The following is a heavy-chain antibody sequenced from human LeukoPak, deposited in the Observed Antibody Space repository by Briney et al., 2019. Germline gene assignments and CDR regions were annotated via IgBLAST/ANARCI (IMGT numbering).Heavy chain of an antibody. V-gene: IGHV3-23*01. CDR2: ISPGGIT. CDR1: GFTFSSSA. D-gene: IGHD2-2*01. CDR3: ARDSSTIFDY. Sequence: GGSLRLSCAASGFTFSSSAMSWVRQAPGKGLEWVSAISPGGITYYADSVKGRFTISRDNSQNTVFLQMNSLRAEDTAVYYCARDSSTIFDYWGQGTLVTVSS. J-gene: IGHJ4*02.